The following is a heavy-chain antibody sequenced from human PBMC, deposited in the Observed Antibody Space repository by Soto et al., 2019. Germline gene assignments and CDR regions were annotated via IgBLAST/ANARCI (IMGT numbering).Heavy chain of an antibody. CDR1: GGSISSSSYY. D-gene: IGHD3-3*01. CDR2: IYYSGST. Sequence: SETLSLTCTVSGGSISSSSYYWGWIRQPPGKGLEWIGSIYYSGSTYYNPSLKSRVTISVDTSKNQFSLKLSSVTAADTAVYYCARVWEARRITIFARRPQGEFDYWGQGTLVTVSS. J-gene: IGHJ4*02. CDR3: ARVWEARRITIFARRPQGEFDY. V-gene: IGHV4-39*01.